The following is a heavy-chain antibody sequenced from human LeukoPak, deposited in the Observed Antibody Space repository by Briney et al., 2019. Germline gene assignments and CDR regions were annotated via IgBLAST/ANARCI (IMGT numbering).Heavy chain of an antibody. V-gene: IGHV3-53*01. D-gene: IGHD3-22*01. J-gene: IGHJ3*02. Sequence: PGGSLRLSCAASGFTVSANYMTWVRQAPGKGLEWVSVIYVGGSTYYADSVKGRFTISRDNSKNTLYLQMNSLRAEDTAVYYCTKMVVTTTGDAFDIWGQRTMVTVSS. CDR2: IYVGGST. CDR3: TKMVVTTTGDAFDI. CDR1: GFTVSANY.